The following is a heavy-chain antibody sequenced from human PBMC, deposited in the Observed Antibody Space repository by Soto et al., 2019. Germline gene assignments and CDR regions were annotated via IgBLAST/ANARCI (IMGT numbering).Heavy chain of an antibody. D-gene: IGHD2-2*01. Sequence: QVQLQESGPGLVKPSETLSLTCTVSGGSISSYYWSWIRQPPGKGLEWIGYIYYSGSTNYNPSLKSRGTISVDTSKNQFSLKLSSVTAADTAVYYCARVAWDIVVVPAAISLYYYYMDVWGKGTTVTVSS. V-gene: IGHV4-59*01. CDR2: IYYSGST. J-gene: IGHJ6*03. CDR1: GGSISSYY. CDR3: ARVAWDIVVVPAAISLYYYYMDV.